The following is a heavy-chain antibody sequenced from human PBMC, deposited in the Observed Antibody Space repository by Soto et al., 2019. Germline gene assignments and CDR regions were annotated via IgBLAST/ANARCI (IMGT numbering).Heavy chain of an antibody. V-gene: IGHV4-34*01. D-gene: IGHD3-10*01. CDR3: ARLPLITMVRGVIKYVDY. J-gene: IGHJ4*02. Sequence: SETLSLTCAVYGGSFVGYYWIFIRHPPCKWLEWIVEINHSGSTNYNPSLKSRVTISVDTSKNQFSLKLSSVTAADTAVYYCARLPLITMVRGVIKYVDYWGQGTLVTVSS. CDR1: GGSFVGYY. CDR2: INHSGST.